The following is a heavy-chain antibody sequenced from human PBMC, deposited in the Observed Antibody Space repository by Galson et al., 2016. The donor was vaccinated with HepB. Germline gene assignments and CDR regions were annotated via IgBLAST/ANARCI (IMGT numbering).Heavy chain of an antibody. Sequence: QSGAEVKKPGESLRISCKGSGYRFSDYWIGWMRQLPGKGLEWMGIVHPGGSDTRYSSSFQGQVIISADKSTDIAYMEWRSLKASDSGTYFCARGGSYPQSYFYFDLWGRGTLVSV. V-gene: IGHV5-51*01. CDR1: GYRFSDYW. D-gene: IGHD3-16*02. CDR3: ARGGSYPQSYFYFDL. CDR2: VHPGGSDT. J-gene: IGHJ2*01.